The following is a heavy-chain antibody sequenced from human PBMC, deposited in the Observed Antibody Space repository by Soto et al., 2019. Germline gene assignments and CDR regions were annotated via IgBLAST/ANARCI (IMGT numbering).Heavy chain of an antibody. D-gene: IGHD1-26*01. J-gene: IGHJ4*02. CDR1: RGSFTDYY. V-gene: IGHV4-34*01. CDR3: AIGSNYGSFDY. Sequence: QVQLQQWGAGLLKPSETLSLTCAVYRGSFTDYYWSWIRQPPGKGLAYIGDINHGGSTNYSPSLKGRVTLAIDRSNNQFTIKLTSVTAADAAVYYCAIGSNYGSFDYWGQFTVVTVSS. CDR2: INHGGST.